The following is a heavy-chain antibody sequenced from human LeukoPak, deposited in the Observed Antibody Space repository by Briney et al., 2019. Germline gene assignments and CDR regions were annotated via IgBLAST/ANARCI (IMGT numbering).Heavy chain of an antibody. Sequence: GGSLRLSCAASGFTFSSYAMSWVRQAPGKGLEWVSAISGSGGSTYYADSVKGRFTISRDNSKNTLYLQMNSLRAEDTAVYYCAKDRIVVVPAATYYYGMDVWGQGTTVTVSS. CDR3: AKDRIVVVPAATYYYGMDV. CDR1: GFTFSSYA. D-gene: IGHD2-2*01. J-gene: IGHJ6*02. CDR2: ISGSGGST. V-gene: IGHV3-23*01.